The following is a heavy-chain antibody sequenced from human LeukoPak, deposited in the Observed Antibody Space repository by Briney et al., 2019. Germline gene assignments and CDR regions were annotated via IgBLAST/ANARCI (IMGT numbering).Heavy chain of an antibody. CDR1: GFTFSGFW. J-gene: IGHJ6*02. CDR3: AKDRSYYDSSDSTGMDV. V-gene: IGHV3-7*03. Sequence: GGSLRLSCAVSGFTFSGFWMSWSRQAPGKGLEWVASINSDGSEGYYADVVKGRFTISRGNAKNSLYLQINSLRAEDTAVYYCAKDRSYYDSSDSTGMDVWGQGTTVTVSS. CDR2: INSDGSEG. D-gene: IGHD3-22*01.